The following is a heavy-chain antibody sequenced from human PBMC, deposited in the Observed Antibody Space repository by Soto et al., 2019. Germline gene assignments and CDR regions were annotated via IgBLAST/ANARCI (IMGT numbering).Heavy chain of an antibody. Sequence: EVQLVESGGGLVQPGGSLRLSCAASGFAFSTYWMHWVRQAPGKRLLWVSRIKFDGSRTYYGDSVKGRFTISRDDAKKPLFLQMNGLRVDDTDVYYCARGAKNVYAMDVWGQGTTVTVSS. CDR2: IKFDGSRT. D-gene: IGHD1-1*01. CDR3: ARGAKNVYAMDV. V-gene: IGHV3-74*01. J-gene: IGHJ6*02. CDR1: GFAFSTYW.